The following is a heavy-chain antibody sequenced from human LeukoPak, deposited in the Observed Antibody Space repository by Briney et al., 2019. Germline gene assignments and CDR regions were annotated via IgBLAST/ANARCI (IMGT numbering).Heavy chain of an antibody. CDR1: RGTFSSYG. J-gene: IGHJ3*02. D-gene: IGHD2-15*01. V-gene: IGHV1-69*04. CDR2: IIPILGVA. CDR3: ASNFYYCSGGSCYPTPGASDI. Sequence: ASVKVSCKASRGTFSSYGINWVRQAPGQGLEWMGRIIPILGVANFAQKFQGRITITAHESTSTAYMELSSLRSEDTAVYYCASNFYYCSGGSCYPTPGASDIWGQGTMVTVSS.